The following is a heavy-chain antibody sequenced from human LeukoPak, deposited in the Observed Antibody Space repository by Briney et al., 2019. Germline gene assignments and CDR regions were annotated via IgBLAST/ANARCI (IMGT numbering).Heavy chain of an antibody. CDR1: GYTFTSYG. Sequence: GAPVKVSCKASGYTFTSYGISWVRQAPGQGLEWMGWISAYNGNTNYAQKLQGRVTMTTDTSTSTAYMELRSLRSDDTAVYYCARLFSSPVFGNYFDYWGQGTLVTVSS. J-gene: IGHJ4*02. V-gene: IGHV1-18*01. D-gene: IGHD6-13*01. CDR3: ARLFSSPVFGNYFDY. CDR2: ISAYNGNT.